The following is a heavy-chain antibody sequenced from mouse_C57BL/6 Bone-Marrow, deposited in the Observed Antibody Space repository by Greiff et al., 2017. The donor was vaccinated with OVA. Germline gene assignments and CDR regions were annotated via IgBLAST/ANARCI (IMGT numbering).Heavy chain of an antibody. V-gene: IGHV1-80*01. CDR1: GYTFSSYW. D-gene: IGHD2-5*01. Sequence: VQLQQSGAELVKPGASVKISCKASGYTFSSYWMHWVKQRPGKGLEWIGQIYPGDGDTNYNGKFKGKATLTADKSSSTAYMQLSSLTSEDSAVYSGARKDYSNYRYFDVWGKGTTVTVSS. J-gene: IGHJ1*03. CDR3: ARKDYSNYRYFDV. CDR2: IYPGDGDT.